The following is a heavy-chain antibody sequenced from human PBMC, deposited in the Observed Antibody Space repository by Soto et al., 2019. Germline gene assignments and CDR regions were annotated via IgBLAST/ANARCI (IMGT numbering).Heavy chain of an antibody. V-gene: IGHV4-30-2*01. D-gene: IGHD3-16*02. Sequence: SETLSLTCAVSGGSISSGGYSWSWIRQPPGKGLEWIGYIYHSGSTYYNPSLKSRVTISVDRSKNQFSLKLSSVTAADTAVYYCASVRMGVVTFVDYWGQGTLVTVSS. CDR1: GGSISSGGYS. J-gene: IGHJ4*02. CDR2: IYHSGST. CDR3: ASVRMGVVTFVDY.